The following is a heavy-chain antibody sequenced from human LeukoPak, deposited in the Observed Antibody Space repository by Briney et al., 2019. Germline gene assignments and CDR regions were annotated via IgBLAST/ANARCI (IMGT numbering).Heavy chain of an antibody. CDR2: INHSGST. CDR1: GGSFSGYY. D-gene: IGHD3-10*01. CDR3: ARSITMVRGVRREYFQH. Sequence: PSETLSLTCAVYGGSFSGYYWSWIRQPPGKGLEWIGEINHSGSTNYNPSLKSRVTISVDTSKNQFSLKLSSVTAADTAVYYCARSITMVRGVRREYFQHWGQGTLVTVSS. J-gene: IGHJ1*01. V-gene: IGHV4-34*01.